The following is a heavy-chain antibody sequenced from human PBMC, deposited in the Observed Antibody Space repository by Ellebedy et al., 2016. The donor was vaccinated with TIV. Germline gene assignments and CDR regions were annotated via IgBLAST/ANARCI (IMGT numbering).Heavy chain of an antibody. CDR1: GFRFSSYG. CDR3: ARDSWGGSFLVANYFDS. Sequence: GGSLRLXXAASGFRFSSYGMHWVRQTPGKGLEWVATISYHGRNKFYADAVKGRFSISRDNSMNTLYLQANSLRAEDTAVYYCARDSWGGSFLVANYFDSWGQGTLVSVSS. J-gene: IGHJ4*02. D-gene: IGHD2-15*01. V-gene: IGHV3-30*03. CDR2: ISYHGRNK.